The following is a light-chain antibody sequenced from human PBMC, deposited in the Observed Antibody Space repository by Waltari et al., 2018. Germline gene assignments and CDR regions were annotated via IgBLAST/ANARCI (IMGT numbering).Light chain of an antibody. Sequence: DIVMTQTPLSLSVTPGQQASISCKSSPSLLDSDGKTYLYWYLQRPGQSPHLLIFDVSSRFSGVPDRFSGSGSGTDFTLEINRVEAEDVGVYYCMQGIHPLRTFGQGTRLEIK. V-gene: IGKV2-29*02. CDR3: MQGIHPLRT. J-gene: IGKJ1*01. CDR2: DVS. CDR1: PSLLDSDGKTY.